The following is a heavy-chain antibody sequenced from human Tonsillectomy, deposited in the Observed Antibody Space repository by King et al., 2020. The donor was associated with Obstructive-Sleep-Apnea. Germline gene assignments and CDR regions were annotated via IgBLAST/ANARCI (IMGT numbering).Heavy chain of an antibody. CDR2: INPNSGGT. Sequence: VQLVHSGAEVKKPGSSVKVSCKASGYSFTAYYMHWVRQAPGQGLEGMGWINPNSGGTNYSQNFQGRVTMTRDMSISTVYMELSRLRSDDQAVYYCARDLSRYSGYDVVFDYWGQGTLVTVSS. D-gene: IGHD5-12*01. V-gene: IGHV1-2*02. CDR1: GYSFTAYY. CDR3: ARDLSRYSGYDVVFDY. J-gene: IGHJ4*02.